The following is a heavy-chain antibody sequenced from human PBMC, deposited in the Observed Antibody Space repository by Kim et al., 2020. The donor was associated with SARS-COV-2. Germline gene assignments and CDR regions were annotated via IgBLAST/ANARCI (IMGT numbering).Heavy chain of an antibody. V-gene: IGHV3-48*03. D-gene: IGHD4-4*01. CDR1: GFTFSSYE. J-gene: IGHJ4*02. CDR3: ARGPNYSPFDY. CDR2: IIGSGTTI. Sequence: GGSLRLSCAASGFTFSSYEMNWVRQAPGKGLEWVSYIIGSGTTIYYADPVRGRFTISRDNDKNSLYLQMNSLRAEDTAVYYCARGPNYSPFDYWGQGTLV.